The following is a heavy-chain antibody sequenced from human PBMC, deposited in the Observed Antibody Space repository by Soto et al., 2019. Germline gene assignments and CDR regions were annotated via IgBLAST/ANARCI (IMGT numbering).Heavy chain of an antibody. D-gene: IGHD4-17*01. Sequence: EVQLVESGGGLVQPGGSLRLSCAASGFTFSDHYMDWVRQAPGKGLEWVGRIRNKANSYTTEYAASVKGRFAIPRDDSKNSLYLQMNSLKTEDTAVYYCVRSAVNVMSYYSDYWGQGTLVTVSA. V-gene: IGHV3-72*01. J-gene: IGHJ4*02. CDR1: GFTFSDHY. CDR3: VRSAVNVMSYYSDY. CDR2: IRNKANSYTT.